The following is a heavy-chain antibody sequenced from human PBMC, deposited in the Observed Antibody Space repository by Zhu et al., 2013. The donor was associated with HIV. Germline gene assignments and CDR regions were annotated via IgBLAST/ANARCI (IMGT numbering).Heavy chain of an antibody. J-gene: IGHJ3*02. CDR1: GGSVSSGPYY. CDR2: IHYSGSP. CDR3: ARYRVGDAFDI. Sequence: VQLQESGPGLVKPSETLSLTCTVSGGSVSSGPYYWSWIRQPPGKGLEWIAYIHYSGSPNYSPSLKSRVTISVDTSKNQFSLRLRSVTAADTAVYYCARYRVGDAFDIWGQGTLVTVSS. V-gene: IGHV4-61*01. D-gene: IGHD5-12*01.